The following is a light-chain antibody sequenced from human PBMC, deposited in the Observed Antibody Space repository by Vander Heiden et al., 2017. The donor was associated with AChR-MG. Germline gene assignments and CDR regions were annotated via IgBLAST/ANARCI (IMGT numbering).Light chain of an antibody. CDR1: QSISSN. V-gene: IGKV3-15*01. CDR3: QQYSNWPPWT. Sequence: EIVMTQSPATLSVSPGERATLSCRASQSISSNLAWYQQKPGQAPRLLIYDASTRTTGIPARFSGIGSGTDFTLTISSLQSEDFAVYYCQQYSNWPPWTFGQGTKVEIK. CDR2: DAS. J-gene: IGKJ1*01.